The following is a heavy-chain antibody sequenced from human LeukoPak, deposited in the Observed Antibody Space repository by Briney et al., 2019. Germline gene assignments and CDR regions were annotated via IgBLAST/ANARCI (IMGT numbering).Heavy chain of an antibody. V-gene: IGHV3-30*04. D-gene: IGHD2-15*01. CDR3: ARVGVVAATTYYYHGMDV. CDR1: GFTFSSYA. CDR2: ISYDGSNK. J-gene: IGHJ6*04. Sequence: PGRSLRLSCAASGFTFSSYAMHWVRQAPGKGLEWVAVISYDGSNKYYADSVKGRFTISRDNSKNTLYLQMNSLRAEDTAVYYCARVGVVAATTYYYHGMDVWGKGTTVTVSS.